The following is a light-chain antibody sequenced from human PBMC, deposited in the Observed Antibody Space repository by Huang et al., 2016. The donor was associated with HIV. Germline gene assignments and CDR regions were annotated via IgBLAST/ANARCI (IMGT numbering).Light chain of an antibody. CDR2: RSA. Sequence: EIVLTQSPATLSLSPGERATLSCRASQNVTVSLAWFRQKPCQAPSLLIYRSANRATGTPDRFSGSGSGTDVTLTLSSLGPEEFAIYYCQERIHWPRLTFGGGTKVEIK. CDR1: QNVTVS. J-gene: IGKJ4*01. V-gene: IGKV3-11*01. CDR3: QERIHWPRLT.